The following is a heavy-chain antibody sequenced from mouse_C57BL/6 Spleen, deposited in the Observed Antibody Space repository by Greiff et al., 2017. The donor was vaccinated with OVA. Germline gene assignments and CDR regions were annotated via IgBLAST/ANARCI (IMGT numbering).Heavy chain of an antibody. D-gene: IGHD2-3*01. J-gene: IGHJ2*01. CDR1: GYTFTSYW. CDR2: IDPSDSET. V-gene: IGHV1-52*01. Sequence: QVQLQQPGAELVRPGSSVKLSCKASGYTFTSYWMHWVKQRPIQGLEWIGNIDPSDSETHYNQKFKDKATLTVDKSSSTAYMQLSSLTSEDSAVYYCARGDGYYGGPYFDYWGQGTTLTVSS. CDR3: ARGDGYYGGPYFDY.